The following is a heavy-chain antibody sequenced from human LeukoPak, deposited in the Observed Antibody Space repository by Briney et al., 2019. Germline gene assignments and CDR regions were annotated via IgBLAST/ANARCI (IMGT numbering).Heavy chain of an antibody. V-gene: IGHV4-59*12. CDR3: ARGRRAYSSSWYTH. J-gene: IGHJ4*02. CDR2: IYYSGST. D-gene: IGHD6-13*01. Sequence: SETLSLTCTVSGGSISSYYWSWIRQPPGKGLEWIGYIYYSGSTNYNPSLKSRVTISVDTSKNQFSLKLRSVTAADTAVYYCARGRRAYSSSWYTHWGQGTLVTVSS. CDR1: GGSISSYY.